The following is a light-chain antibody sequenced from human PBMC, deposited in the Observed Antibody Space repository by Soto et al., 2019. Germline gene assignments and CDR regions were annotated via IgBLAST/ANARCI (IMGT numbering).Light chain of an antibody. V-gene: IGKV1-27*01. CDR3: QKCKVAPFT. Sequence: IQMTESPSSMSAFVGDRVTITCRASQDIGNFLAWYQQKPGKVPKLLIYAASTLQSGVPSRFSGSGSGTDFTLTISSLKNEDVATYYCQKCKVAPFTFGGGTKVDIK. CDR2: AAS. CDR1: QDIGNF. J-gene: IGKJ4*01.